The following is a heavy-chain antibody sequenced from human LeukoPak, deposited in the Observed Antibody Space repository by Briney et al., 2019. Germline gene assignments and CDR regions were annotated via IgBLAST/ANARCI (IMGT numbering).Heavy chain of an antibody. V-gene: IGHV3-23*01. CDR3: AKDPNDSSGYYSHFDY. J-gene: IGHJ4*02. CDR2: IDGRGGST. CDR1: GFTFSNYA. Sequence: PGGSLRLSCAASGFTFSNYAMSWVRQAPGKGLEWVSAIDGRGGSTYYADSVKGRFTISRDNSKNTLYLQMNSLRAEDTAVYYCAKDPNDSSGYYSHFDYWGQGTLVTVSS. D-gene: IGHD3-22*01.